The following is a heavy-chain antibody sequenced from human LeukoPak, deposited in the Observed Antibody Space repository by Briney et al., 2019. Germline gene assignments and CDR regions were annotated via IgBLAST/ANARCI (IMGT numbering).Heavy chain of an antibody. Sequence: GESLKISSKGSGYSFTSYWIGWVRQMPGKGLEWMGIIYPGDSDTRYSPSFQGQVTISADKSITTAYLQWSSLKASDTAMYYCARQRDVRGVANWFDPWGQGTLVTVSS. CDR2: IYPGDSDT. V-gene: IGHV5-51*01. CDR3: ARQRDVRGVANWFDP. J-gene: IGHJ5*02. D-gene: IGHD3-10*01. CDR1: GYSFTSYW.